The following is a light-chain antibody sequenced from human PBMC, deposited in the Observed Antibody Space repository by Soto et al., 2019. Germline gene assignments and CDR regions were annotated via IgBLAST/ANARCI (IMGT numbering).Light chain of an antibody. CDR1: SSDVGGYKY. CDR2: DVS. CDR3: CSYAGSYTAPYV. V-gene: IGLV2-11*01. Sequence: QSALTQPASVSGSPGQSITISCTGTSSDVGGYKYVSWYQQHPGKAPKLMIYDVSKRPSGVPDRFSGSKSGNTASLTISGLQAEDEADYYCCSYAGSYTAPYVFGTGTKLTVL. J-gene: IGLJ1*01.